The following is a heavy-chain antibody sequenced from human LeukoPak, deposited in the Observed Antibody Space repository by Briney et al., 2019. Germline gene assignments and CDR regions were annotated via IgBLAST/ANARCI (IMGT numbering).Heavy chain of an antibody. CDR3: ARHWDLKYNWFDP. Sequence: GESLKISCKGSGYSFTSYWIGWVRQMPGKGLEWMGVIYPGDSDTRYSPSFQGQVTISADKSISTAYLQWSSLKASDTAMYYCARHWDLKYNWFDPWGQGTLVTVSS. CDR2: IYPGDSDT. V-gene: IGHV5-51*01. J-gene: IGHJ5*02. CDR1: GYSFTSYW. D-gene: IGHD1-26*01.